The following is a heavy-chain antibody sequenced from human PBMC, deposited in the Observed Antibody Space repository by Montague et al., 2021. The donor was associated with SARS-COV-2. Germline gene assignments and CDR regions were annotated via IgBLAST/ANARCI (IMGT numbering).Heavy chain of an antibody. D-gene: IGHD6-13*01. CDR2: LHYAGXA. CDR1: GGSFSSGDSY. CDR3: VATYNGNWYYFDY. J-gene: IGHJ4*02. Sequence: SETLSLTCSVSGGSFSSGDSYWGWLRQAPGKGLEWIGDLHYAGXAXYXXXXRSRVTISADTSKNQFSLKLNSATAADTAVYYCVATYNGNWYYFDYWGQGTLVTVSS. V-gene: IGHV4-39*01.